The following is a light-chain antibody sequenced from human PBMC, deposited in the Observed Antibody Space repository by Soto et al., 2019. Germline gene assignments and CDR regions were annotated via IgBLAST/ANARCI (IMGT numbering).Light chain of an antibody. CDR3: QQSYSTPLT. Sequence: AIRMTQSPSSFSASTGDRVTITCRASQGISSYLAWYQQKLGKAPKLLIYAASSLQSGVPSRFSGSGSGTDFTLTISSLQPEDFATYYCQQSYSTPLTFGGGTKVEI. CDR1: QGISSY. J-gene: IGKJ4*01. CDR2: AAS. V-gene: IGKV1-8*01.